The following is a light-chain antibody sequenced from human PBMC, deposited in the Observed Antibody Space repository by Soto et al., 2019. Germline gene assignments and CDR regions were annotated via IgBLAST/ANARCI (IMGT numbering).Light chain of an antibody. CDR1: SNDVGGYDY. CDR3: SSYAASSPYV. CDR2: EVS. J-gene: IGLJ1*01. V-gene: IGLV2-14*01. Sequence: QSALTQPASVSGSPGHSITISCTGTSNDVGGYDYVSWYQQHPGEAPKLVIYEVSHRPSGISDRFSGSKSGNTASLTLSGLQVEDEADYYCSSYAASSPYVFGPGTKVTVL.